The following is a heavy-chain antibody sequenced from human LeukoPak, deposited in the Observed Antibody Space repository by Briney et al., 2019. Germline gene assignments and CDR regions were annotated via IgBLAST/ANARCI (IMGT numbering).Heavy chain of an antibody. V-gene: IGHV1-2*02. CDR3: ARGSLSLRFLEG. Sequence: ASVKVSCKASGYTFTGYYMHWVRQASGQGLEWMGWINPNSGGTNYAQKFQGRVTMTRDTSISTAYMELSRLRSDDTAVYYCARGSLSLRFLEGWGQGTLVTVSS. D-gene: IGHD3-3*01. CDR1: GYTFTGYY. J-gene: IGHJ4*02. CDR2: INPNSGGT.